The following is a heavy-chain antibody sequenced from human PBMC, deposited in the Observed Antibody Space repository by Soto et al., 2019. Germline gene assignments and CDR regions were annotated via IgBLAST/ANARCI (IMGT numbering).Heavy chain of an antibody. J-gene: IGHJ4*02. D-gene: IGHD6-6*01. Sequence: ESLKISCKGSGYSFTSYWISWVRQMPGKGLEWMGRIDPSDSYTNYSPSFQGHVTISADKSISTAYLQWSSLKASDTAMYYCAISEYSSSSPLDYWGQGTLVTVSS. CDR1: GYSFTSYW. V-gene: IGHV5-10-1*01. CDR2: IDPSDSYT. CDR3: AISEYSSSSPLDY.